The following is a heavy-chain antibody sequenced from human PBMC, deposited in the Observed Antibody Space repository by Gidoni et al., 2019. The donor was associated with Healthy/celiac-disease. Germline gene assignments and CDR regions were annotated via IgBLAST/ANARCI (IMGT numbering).Heavy chain of an antibody. D-gene: IGHD6-13*01. CDR3: ATSPDRLLGSSWYRYFQH. V-gene: IGHV4-34*01. Sequence: QVQLQQWGAGLLKPSETLSLTCAVYGGSFSGYYWSWIRQPPGKGLEWIGEINHSGSTNYNPSLKSRVTISVDTSKNQFSLKLSSVTAADTAVYYCATSPDRLLGSSWYRYFQHWGQGTLVTVSS. CDR1: GGSFSGYY. J-gene: IGHJ1*01. CDR2: INHSGST.